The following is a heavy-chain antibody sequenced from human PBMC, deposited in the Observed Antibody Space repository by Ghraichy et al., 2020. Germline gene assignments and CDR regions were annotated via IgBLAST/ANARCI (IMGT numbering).Heavy chain of an antibody. CDR3: ARGWGRFDY. Sequence: GGSLRLSCAASGFAYNSYWMNWVRQAPGKGLEWVAYIKYDGSAEYYVDSVKGRFAISRDNAKNSLFLQMNNPRAEDTAVYYCARGWGRFDYWGQGTLVTVSS. D-gene: IGHD2-21*02. J-gene: IGHJ4*02. V-gene: IGHV3-7*01. CDR1: GFAYNSYW. CDR2: IKYDGSAE.